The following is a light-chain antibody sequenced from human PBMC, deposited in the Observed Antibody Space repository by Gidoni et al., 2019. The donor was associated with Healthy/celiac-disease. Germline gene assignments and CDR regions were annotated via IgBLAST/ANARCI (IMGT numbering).Light chain of an antibody. CDR3: QQYYSYPLIT. CDR2: AAS. V-gene: IGKV1-8*01. J-gene: IGKJ5*01. CDR1: QGISSY. Sequence: AIRMTQSPSSLSASTGDRVTITCRASQGISSYLAWYQQKPGKAPKLLIYAASTLQSGVPSRFSGSGSGTDFTLTISCLQSEDFATDYCQQYYSYPLITFGQGTRLEIK.